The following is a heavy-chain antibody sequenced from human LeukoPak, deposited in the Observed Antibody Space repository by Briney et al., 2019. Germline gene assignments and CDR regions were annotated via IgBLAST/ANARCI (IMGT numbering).Heavy chain of an antibody. CDR3: MSAHGY. J-gene: IGHJ4*02. Sequence: GGSLRLSCVVSGYSFSTNMMTWVRQAPGKGLEWVATILPGGKESYRVDSVKGRFTISRDNAKNSLFLQMNSLGVDDTAVYYCMSAHGYWGKGTLVTVSS. V-gene: IGHV3-7*01. CDR1: GYSFSTNM. CDR2: ILPGGKES.